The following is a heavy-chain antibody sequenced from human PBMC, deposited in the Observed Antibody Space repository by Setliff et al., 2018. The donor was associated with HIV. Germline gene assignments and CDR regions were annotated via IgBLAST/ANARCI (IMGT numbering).Heavy chain of an antibody. V-gene: IGHV3-7*04. D-gene: IGHD3-3*01. CDR3: LRERNFWSRSPG. CDR2: IKQDGSEK. CDR1: GFTFSRYW. J-gene: IGHJ4*02. Sequence: GGSLRLSCAASGFTFSRYWMSWVRQAPGKGLEWVANIKQDGSEKYYVDSVKGRFTISRDNAKNSLSLQMNSLRAEDTAVYYCLRERNFWSRSPGWGQGTLVTVSS.